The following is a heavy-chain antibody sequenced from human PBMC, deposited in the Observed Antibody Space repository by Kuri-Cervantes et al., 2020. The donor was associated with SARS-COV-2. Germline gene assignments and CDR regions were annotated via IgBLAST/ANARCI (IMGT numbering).Heavy chain of an antibody. D-gene: IGHD2-15*01. Sequence: ASVKVSCKASGYTFTSYGISWVRQAPGQGLEWTGWISAYNGNTNYAQKLQGRVTMTTDTPTSTAYMELRSLRSDDTAVYYCARGIVVVVAAMGYFDYWGQGTLVTVSS. CDR3: ARGIVVVVAAMGYFDY. CDR2: ISAYNGNT. V-gene: IGHV1-18*01. J-gene: IGHJ4*02. CDR1: GYTFTSYG.